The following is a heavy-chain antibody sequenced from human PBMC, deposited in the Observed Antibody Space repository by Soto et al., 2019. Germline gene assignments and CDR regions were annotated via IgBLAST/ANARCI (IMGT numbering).Heavy chain of an antibody. V-gene: IGHV3-33*01. J-gene: IGHJ4*02. D-gene: IGHD6-19*01. Sequence: PGGSLRLSCAASGFTFSSYGMHWVRQAPGKGLEWVAVIWYDGSNKYYADSVKGRFTISRDNSKNTLYLQMNSLRAEDTAVYYCARDLGLRGSGKIDYWGQGTLVTVSS. CDR2: IWYDGSNK. CDR1: GFTFSSYG. CDR3: ARDLGLRGSGKIDY.